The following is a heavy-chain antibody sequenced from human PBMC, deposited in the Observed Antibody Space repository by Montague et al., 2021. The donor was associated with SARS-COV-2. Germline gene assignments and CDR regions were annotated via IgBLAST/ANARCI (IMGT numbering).Heavy chain of an antibody. J-gene: IGHJ5*02. CDR3: ASHPVWQQLCT. V-gene: IGHV4-4*02. CDR2: IHHTGGS. D-gene: IGHD1-1*01. Sequence: SETLSLTCAVSGASPASGYWWSWVRQSPGKGLEWIAEIHHTGGSNYNPSLVSRVTIFLDHSKNHLTLTLSSVTAADTAMYYCASHPVWQQLCTWGQGTLVTVSA. CDR1: GASPASGYW.